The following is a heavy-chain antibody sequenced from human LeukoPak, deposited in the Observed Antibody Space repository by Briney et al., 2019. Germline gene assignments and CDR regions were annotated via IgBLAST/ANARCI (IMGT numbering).Heavy chain of an antibody. Sequence: PSETLSLTCAVYGGSFSSYYWSWIRQPPGKGLEWIGEINHSGSTNYNPSLKSRVTISVDTSKNQFSLKLSSVTAADTAVYYCARLWSSSWYPYFDYWGQGTLVTVSS. V-gene: IGHV4-34*01. J-gene: IGHJ4*02. D-gene: IGHD6-13*01. CDR3: ARLWSSSWYPYFDY. CDR1: GGSFSSYY. CDR2: INHSGST.